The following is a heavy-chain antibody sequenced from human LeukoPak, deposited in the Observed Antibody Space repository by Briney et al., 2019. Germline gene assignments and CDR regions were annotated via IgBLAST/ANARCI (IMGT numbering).Heavy chain of an antibody. CDR1: GYSFTSYW. V-gene: IGHV5-51*01. CDR3: AQTQSVTTEPFDY. D-gene: IGHD4-17*01. Sequence: GESLKISCKGSGYSFTSYWIGWVRQMPGKGLGWMGIIYPGDSDTRYSPSFQGQVTISADKSISTAYLQWSSLKASDTAMYYCAQTQSVTTEPFDYWGQGTLVTVSS. CDR2: IYPGDSDT. J-gene: IGHJ4*02.